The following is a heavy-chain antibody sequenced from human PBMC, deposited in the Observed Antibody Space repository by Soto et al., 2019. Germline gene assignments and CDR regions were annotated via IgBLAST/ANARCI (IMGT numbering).Heavy chain of an antibody. Sequence: SETLSLTCTVSGGSVSSGSYYWGWIRQPPGKGLEWIGSIYYSGNTYYNPSLKSRVTISIDTSKNQFSLKLSSVTAADTAVYFCSRDYSKHRVDYWGQGILVTVSS. D-gene: IGHD4-4*01. CDR2: IYYSGNT. CDR1: GGSVSSGSYY. V-gene: IGHV4-39*02. CDR3: SRDYSKHRVDY. J-gene: IGHJ4*02.